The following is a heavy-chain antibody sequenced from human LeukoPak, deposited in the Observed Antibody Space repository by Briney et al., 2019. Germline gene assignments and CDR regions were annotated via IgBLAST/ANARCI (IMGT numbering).Heavy chain of an antibody. CDR3: ARGGDRDGNNC. CDR2: MNPNSGNT. J-gene: IGHJ4*02. V-gene: IGHV1-8*02. CDR1: GGTFSSYT. Sequence: ASVKVSCKASGGTFSSYTINWVRQATGQGLEWMGWMNPNSGNTGYAQKFQGRVTMTRNTSISTAYMELSSLRSEDTAVYYCARGGDRDGNNCWGQGTLVAVSS. D-gene: IGHD5-24*01.